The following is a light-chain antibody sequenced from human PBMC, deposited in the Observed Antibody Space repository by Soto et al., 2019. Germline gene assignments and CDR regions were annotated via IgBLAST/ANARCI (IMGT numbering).Light chain of an antibody. Sequence: QSVLTQPASVSGSPGQSITISCAGTSADIGAFNYVSWYQHHPGKVPKLLIFDVSDRPSGVSTRFSASKSANTASLTISGLQAEDEADYYCSSFTNXSPLGVFGTGTKVTV. V-gene: IGLV2-14*03. CDR1: SADIGAFNY. CDR2: DVS. J-gene: IGLJ1*01. CDR3: SSFTNXSPLGV.